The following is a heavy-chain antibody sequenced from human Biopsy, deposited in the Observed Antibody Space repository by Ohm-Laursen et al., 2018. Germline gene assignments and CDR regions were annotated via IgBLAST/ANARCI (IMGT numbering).Heavy chain of an antibody. Sequence: SETLSFTCAVSAASICDYYCVWIRQRAGQGLEWIGLIFTSGCTTYNPSLRSRITMSVDTYKNQFTLNLSSVTAADTAMYYCAKGYTDYSDSSGFSYYFRYWGQGTLVTVSS. CDR1: AASICDYY. CDR2: IFTSGCT. CDR3: AKGYTDYSDSSGFSYYFRY. V-gene: IGHV4-4*07. D-gene: IGHD3-22*01. J-gene: IGHJ4*02.